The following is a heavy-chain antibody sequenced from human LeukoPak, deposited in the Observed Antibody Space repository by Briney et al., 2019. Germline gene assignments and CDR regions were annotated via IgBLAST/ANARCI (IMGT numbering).Heavy chain of an antibody. D-gene: IGHD4-11*01. V-gene: IGHV3-23*01. Sequence: GGSLRLSCVASGFTFSDYAMNWVRQAPGKGLEWVSTFKTNSGQVYYAESVRGRFTISRDNSKNTVYLQMSSLRAEDTALYYCARSVPDYTRFDYWGKGALVTVSP. J-gene: IGHJ4*02. CDR3: ARSVPDYTRFDY. CDR2: FKTNSGQV. CDR1: GFTFSDYA.